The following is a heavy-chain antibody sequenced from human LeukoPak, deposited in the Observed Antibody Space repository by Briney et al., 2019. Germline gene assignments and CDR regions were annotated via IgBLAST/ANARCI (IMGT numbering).Heavy chain of an antibody. V-gene: IGHV3-53*04. CDR3: ARESSGYFDY. J-gene: IGHJ4*02. Sequence: PGGSLRLSCAASGFTVSSNYMSWVRQAPGKGLEWVSVIYSGGSTYYADSVKGRFTISRHNSQNTLYLQVNSLRAEDTAVYYCARESSGYFDYWGQGSLVTVSS. D-gene: IGHD3-22*01. CDR1: GFTVSSNY. CDR2: IYSGGST.